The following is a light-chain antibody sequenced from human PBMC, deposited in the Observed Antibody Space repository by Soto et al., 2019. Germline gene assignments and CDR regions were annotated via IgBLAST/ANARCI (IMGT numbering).Light chain of an antibody. V-gene: IGKV1-39*01. Sequence: IQMTQSPSSLSASVGDRVTITCRASQTINIYLNWYYQKAGKAPELLIYGESSLQSGVPSRFSGSGSGTDYPLNISSLQPEDYATYYRQQYYTAHTLGQGTKLEI. J-gene: IGKJ2*01. CDR1: QTINIY. CDR2: GES. CDR3: QQYYTAHT.